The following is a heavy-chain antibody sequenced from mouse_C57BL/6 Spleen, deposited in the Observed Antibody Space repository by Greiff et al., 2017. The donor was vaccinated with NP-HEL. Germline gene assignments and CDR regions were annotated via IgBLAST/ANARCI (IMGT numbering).Heavy chain of an antibody. J-gene: IGHJ2*01. CDR3: AREYYGSSPLGY. D-gene: IGHD1-1*01. Sequence: QVQLQQPGAELVMPGASVKLSCKASGYTFTSYWMHWVKQRPGQGLEWIGDIYPGSGSTNYNEKFKSKATLTVDTSSSTAYMQLSSLTSEDSAVYYCAREYYGSSPLGYWGQGTTLTVSS. V-gene: IGHV1-55*01. CDR2: IYPGSGST. CDR1: GYTFTSYW.